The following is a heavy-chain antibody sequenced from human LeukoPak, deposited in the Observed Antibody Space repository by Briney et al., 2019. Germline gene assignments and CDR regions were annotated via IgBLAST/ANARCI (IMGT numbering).Heavy chain of an antibody. J-gene: IGHJ6*02. CDR1: GGSISSSSYY. Sequence: SETLSLTCTVSGGSISSSSYYWGWIRQPPGKGLEWIGSIYYSGSTYYNPSLESRVTISVDTSKNQFSLKLSSVTAADTAVYYCASSSDTAMEYYYYYGMDVWGQGTTVTVSS. CDR3: ASSSDTAMEYYYYYGMDV. D-gene: IGHD5-18*01. CDR2: IYYSGST. V-gene: IGHV4-39*01.